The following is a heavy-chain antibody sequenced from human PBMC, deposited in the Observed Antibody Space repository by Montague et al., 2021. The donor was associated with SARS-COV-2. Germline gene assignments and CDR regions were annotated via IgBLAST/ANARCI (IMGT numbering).Heavy chain of an antibody. D-gene: IGHD6-13*01. V-gene: IGHV4/OR15-8*02. CDR2: IFHSGAA. CDR1: GGFISSGNW. Sequence: SETLSLTCAVSGGFISSGNWWSWVRQPPGKGLEWIGEIFHSGAASYNPSLKSRLTISMDKSKNEFSLKLNSVTAADTAMYYCARDFVAAVPDRFDSWGQGVLVTASS. J-gene: IGHJ4*02. CDR3: ARDFVAAVPDRFDS.